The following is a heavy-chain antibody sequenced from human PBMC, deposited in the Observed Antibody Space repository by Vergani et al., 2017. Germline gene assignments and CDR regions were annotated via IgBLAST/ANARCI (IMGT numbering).Heavy chain of an antibody. V-gene: IGHV4-30-4*08. CDR1: GGSISSGDYY. J-gene: IGHJ6*02. D-gene: IGHD3-22*01. Sequence: QVQLQESGPGLVKPSQTLSLTCTVSGGSISSGDYYWSWIRQPPGKGLEWIGYIYYSGSTYYNPSLKSRVTISVDTSKNQFSLKLSSVTAADTAVYYCARAERQSEYYYDSSGYYAQGYGMDVWGQGTTVTVSS. CDR3: ARAERQSEYYYDSSGYYAQGYGMDV. CDR2: IYYSGST.